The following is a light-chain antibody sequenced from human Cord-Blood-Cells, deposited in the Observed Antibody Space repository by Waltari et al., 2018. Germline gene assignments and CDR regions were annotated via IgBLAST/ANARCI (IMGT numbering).Light chain of an antibody. Sequence: QSALTQPRSVSGSPGQSVTISCTGTSSDVGGYNYVSWYQQNPDKAPHLMIYDVSKRPAGVPDRFSGSRSGNTASLTISGLQAEDEADYYCCSYAGSYTWVFGGGTKLTVL. V-gene: IGLV2-11*01. J-gene: IGLJ3*02. CDR2: DVS. CDR3: CSYAGSYTWV. CDR1: SSDVGGYNY.